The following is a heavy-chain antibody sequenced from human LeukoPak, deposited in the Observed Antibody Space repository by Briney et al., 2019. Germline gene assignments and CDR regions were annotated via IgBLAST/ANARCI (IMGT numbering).Heavy chain of an antibody. D-gene: IGHD3-10*01. CDR3: ARNHIVTGTYFDS. CDR2: IYASDYT. V-gene: IGHV4-4*07. CDR1: GDSISSYY. Sequence: PSETLSLTCTVSGDSISSYYWNWIRQPAGKGLEWIGRIYASDYTEYNPSLQTRVTMSVDTSKNEFSLKVDTVTAADIAVYFCARNHIVTGTYFDSWGQGILVTVSS. J-gene: IGHJ4*02.